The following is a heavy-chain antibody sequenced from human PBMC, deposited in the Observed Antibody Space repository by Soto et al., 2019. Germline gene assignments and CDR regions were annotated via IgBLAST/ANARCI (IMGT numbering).Heavy chain of an antibody. CDR1: GFTFSTYW. Sequence: VGSLRLSCAASGFTFSTYWMHWVRQAPGSGLVWVSRLNSDGSGTDYADSVKGRFTISRDDAKNTLYLQMNSLRAEDTAIYYCARELSAFGMDVWGQGTTVTVSS. CDR2: LNSDGSGT. CDR3: ARELSAFGMDV. D-gene: IGHD3-16*02. V-gene: IGHV3-74*01. J-gene: IGHJ6*02.